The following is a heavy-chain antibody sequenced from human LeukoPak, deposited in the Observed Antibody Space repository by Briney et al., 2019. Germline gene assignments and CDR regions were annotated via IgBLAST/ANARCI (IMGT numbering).Heavy chain of an antibody. D-gene: IGHD3-3*01. CDR3: ARDHLANLASRLFDP. V-gene: IGHV4-39*02. CDR2: IYYSGST. CDR1: AGSISSSSYS. Sequence: SETLSLTCTVSAGSISSSSYSWGWIRQPPGKGLEWIGSIYYSGSTYYNPSLKSRVTISVDTSKNQFSLKLSSVTAADTAVYYCARDHLANLASRLFDPWGQGTLVTVSS. J-gene: IGHJ5*02.